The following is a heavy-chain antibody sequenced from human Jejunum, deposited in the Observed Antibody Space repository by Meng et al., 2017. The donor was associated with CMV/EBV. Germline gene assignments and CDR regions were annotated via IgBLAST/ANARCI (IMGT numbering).Heavy chain of an antibody. CDR3: ARHEVVGTAIFDY. D-gene: IGHD6-19*01. V-gene: IGHV4-4*07. CDR1: GGSISNYY. J-gene: IGHJ4*02. CDR2: IYSSGTT. Sequence: QVQVREAGPEPVKPSDTLSPTCTVSGGSISNYYGRWIRQPAGKGLEYIGRIYSSGTTKYNPSLSSRVTMSVDTSKNQFSLKVRSVTAADTAVYLCARHEVVGTAIFDYWGQGTLVTVSS.